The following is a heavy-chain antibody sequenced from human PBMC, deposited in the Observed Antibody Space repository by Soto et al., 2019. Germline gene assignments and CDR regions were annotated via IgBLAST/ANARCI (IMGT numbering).Heavy chain of an antibody. J-gene: IGHJ5*02. CDR1: GGSINNFY. D-gene: IGHD2-15*01. V-gene: IGHV4-59*08. Sequence: KPSETLSLTCTVSGGSINNFYWNWIRHSPGKGLEWIGYIYSSGYTNYNPSLKSRLTISVDKSKNQFSLNLSSVTAADTAVYYCARQDRVVAEGRWFDPWGQGTLVTVSS. CDR2: IYSSGYT. CDR3: ARQDRVVAEGRWFDP.